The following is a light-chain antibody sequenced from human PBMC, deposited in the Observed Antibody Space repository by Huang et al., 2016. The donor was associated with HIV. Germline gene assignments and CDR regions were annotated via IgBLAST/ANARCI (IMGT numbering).Light chain of an antibody. Sequence: DIVMTQSPDSLAVSPGERATINCKSSQSVLYSLSKKNYLAWCQQKPGRPPKLLIYWATTRESGVPYRVSGSGSGTDFTLTINNLHAEDVAVYFCLQYYSVPQTFGHGTKVEI. J-gene: IGKJ1*01. V-gene: IGKV4-1*01. CDR3: LQYYSVPQT. CDR1: QSVLYSLSKKNY. CDR2: WAT.